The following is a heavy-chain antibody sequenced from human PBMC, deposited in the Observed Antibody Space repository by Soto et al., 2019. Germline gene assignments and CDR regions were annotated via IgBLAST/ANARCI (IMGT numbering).Heavy chain of an antibody. V-gene: IGHV3-15*04. J-gene: IGHJ6*02. CDR2: IESKTDDGTT. CDR3: TTDSSSWAYYYYYGMDV. CDR1: GFTFSNAW. Sequence: EVQLVESGGGLVKPGGSLRLSCTVSGFTFSNAWMTWVRQAPGKGLEWVGRIESKTDDGTTDYAAPVKGRFTISRDDSRNTLYLQMNSLKTEDTAVYYCTTDSSSWAYYYYYGMDVWGQGTTVTVSS. D-gene: IGHD2-2*01.